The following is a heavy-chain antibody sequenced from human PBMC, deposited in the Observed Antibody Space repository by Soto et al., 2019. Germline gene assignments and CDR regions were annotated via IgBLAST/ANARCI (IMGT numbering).Heavy chain of an antibody. V-gene: IGHV3-33*01. J-gene: IGHJ4*02. D-gene: IGHD6-19*01. CDR3: ARGFIAVAGHIDY. CDR2: IWYDGSNK. CDR1: GFTFSSYG. Sequence: PGGSLRLSCAASGFTFSSYGMHWVRQAPGKGLEWVAVIWYDGSNKYYADSVKGRFTISRDNSKNTLYLQMNSLRAEDTAVYYCARGFIAVAGHIDYWGQGTMVTVYS.